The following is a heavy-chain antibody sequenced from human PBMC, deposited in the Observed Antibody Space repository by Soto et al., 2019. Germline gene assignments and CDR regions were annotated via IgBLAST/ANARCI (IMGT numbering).Heavy chain of an antibody. D-gene: IGHD2-8*01. CDR1: GGSFSGYY. J-gene: IGHJ3*02. V-gene: IGHV4-34*01. Sequence: SETLSLTCAVYGGSFSGYYWSWIRQPPGKGLEWIGEINHSGRTNYNPSLKSRVTISVDTSKNQFSLKLRSVTAADTAVYYCARDRLMRGRAFDIWGQGTMVTVSS. CDR3: ARDRLMRGRAFDI. CDR2: INHSGRT.